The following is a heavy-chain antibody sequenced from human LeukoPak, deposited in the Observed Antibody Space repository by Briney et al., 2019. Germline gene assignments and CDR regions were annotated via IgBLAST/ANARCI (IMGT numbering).Heavy chain of an antibody. CDR2: ISAYNGNT. CDR1: GYTFTSYG. D-gene: IGHD3-9*01. J-gene: IGHJ4*02. V-gene: IGHV1-18*01. CDR3: ARRNYDILTGYII. Sequence: VSAKVSCKASGYTFTSYGISWVRQAPGQGLEWMGWISAYNGNTNYAQKLQGRVTMTTDTSTSTAYMELRSLRSDDTAVYYCARRNYDILTGYIIWGQGTLVTVSS.